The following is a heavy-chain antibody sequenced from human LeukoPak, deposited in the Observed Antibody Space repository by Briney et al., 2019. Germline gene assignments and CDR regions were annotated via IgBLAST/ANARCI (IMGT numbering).Heavy chain of an antibody. D-gene: IGHD5-18*01. CDR3: ARGTTWIQLWTPPHY. CDR1: GFTFSSYS. Sequence: GGSLRLSCAASGFTFSSYSLHWVRQAPGKGLEWVAVISSDESRKYYADSVKGRFTISRDNSKNTLYLQMNSLRAEDTAVYYCARGTTWIQLWTPPHYWGQGTLVTVSS. CDR2: ISSDESRK. J-gene: IGHJ4*02. V-gene: IGHV3-30*14.